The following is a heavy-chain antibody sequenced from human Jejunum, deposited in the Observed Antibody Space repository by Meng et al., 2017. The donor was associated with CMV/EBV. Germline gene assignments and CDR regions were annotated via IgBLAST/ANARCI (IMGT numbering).Heavy chain of an antibody. V-gene: IGHV4-4*02. J-gene: IGHJ4*02. CDR1: GGSLSSRNW. D-gene: IGHD2-21*02. CDR2: IYHSGST. Sequence: VRLQESAPGLVKPSGTLSPPCAVSGGSLSSRNWWSWVRQPPGKGLEWIGEIYHSGSTNYNPSLKSRVTISVDESKNQFSLRLSSVTAADTAVYYCARVGAYCGGDCYHPRWGQGTLVTVSS. CDR3: ARVGAYCGGDCYHPR.